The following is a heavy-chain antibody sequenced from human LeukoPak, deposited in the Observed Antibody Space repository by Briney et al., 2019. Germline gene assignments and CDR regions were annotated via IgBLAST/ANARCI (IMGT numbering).Heavy chain of an antibody. V-gene: IGHV4-34*01. CDR2: INHSGST. J-gene: IGHJ5*02. CDR3: ARQKRIKFDP. CDR1: GGSFSGYY. Sequence: SETLSLTCAVYGGSFSGYYWSWIRQPPGKGLEWIGEINHSGSTNYNPSLKSRVTISVDTSKNQFSLKLSSVTAADTAVYYCARQKRIKFDPWGQGTLVTVSS. D-gene: IGHD2-15*01.